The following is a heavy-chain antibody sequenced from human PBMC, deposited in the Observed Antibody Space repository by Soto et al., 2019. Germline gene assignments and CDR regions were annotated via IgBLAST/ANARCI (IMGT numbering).Heavy chain of an antibody. V-gene: IGHV4-31*03. CDR1: GGSISSGGYY. CDR2: IYYSGST. Sequence: KTTETLSLTCTVSGGSISSGGYYWSWIRQHPGKGLEWIGYIYYSGSTYYNPSLKSRVTISVDTSKNQFSLKLSSVTAADTAVYYCARGQNAANWFDPWGQGTLVTVSS. D-gene: IGHD6-25*01. J-gene: IGHJ5*02. CDR3: ARGQNAANWFDP.